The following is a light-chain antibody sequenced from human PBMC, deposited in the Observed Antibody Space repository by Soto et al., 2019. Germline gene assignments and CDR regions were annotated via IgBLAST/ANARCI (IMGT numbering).Light chain of an antibody. CDR3: QQSISAPLT. Sequence: DIQMTQSPSSLSASVGDRVTITCRASQSISSYLNWYQQKPWKAPKLLIYAASSLQSGVPSRFSGSGSGTDFTLTIAGLQPEDSASYFCQQSISAPLTFGGGTKVEIK. V-gene: IGKV1-39*01. CDR2: AAS. J-gene: IGKJ4*01. CDR1: QSISSY.